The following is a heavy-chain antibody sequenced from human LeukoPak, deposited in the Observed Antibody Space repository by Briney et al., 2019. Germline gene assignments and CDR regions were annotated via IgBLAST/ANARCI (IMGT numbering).Heavy chain of an antibody. CDR1: GYTFTAYY. Sequence: ASVKVSCKASGYTFTAYYMHWVRQAPGQGLEWMGWINPNSGGTNYAQKFQGRVTMTRDTSISTAYMELSSLRSDDTAVYYCARVLSSSWYGGGYLDLWGRGTQVTVSS. J-gene: IGHJ2*01. D-gene: IGHD6-13*01. V-gene: IGHV1-2*02. CDR3: ARVLSSSWYGGGYLDL. CDR2: INPNSGGT.